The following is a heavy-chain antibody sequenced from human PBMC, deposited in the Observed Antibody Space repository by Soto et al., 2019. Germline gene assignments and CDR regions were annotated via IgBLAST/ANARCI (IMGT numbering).Heavy chain of an antibody. CDR1: GFTFSSYA. J-gene: IGHJ6*02. Sequence: PGGSLRLSCAASGFTFSSYAMHWVRQAPGKGLEWVAVISYDGSNKYYADSVKGRFTISRDNSKNTLYLQMNSLRAEDMAVFYCARDLGNLAWWVYGMDVWGQGTTVTVAS. D-gene: IGHD2-8*02. V-gene: IGHV3-30-3*01. CDR2: ISYDGSNK. CDR3: ARDLGNLAWWVYGMDV.